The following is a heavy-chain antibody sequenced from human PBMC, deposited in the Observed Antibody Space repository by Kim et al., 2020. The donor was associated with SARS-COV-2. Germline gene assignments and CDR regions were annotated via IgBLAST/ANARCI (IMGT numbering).Heavy chain of an antibody. CDR3: ARRGGSGVNYSIDY. Sequence: SETLSLTCTVSGGSISSSIDYWGWIRQPPGKGLEWIGNIYYSGSTYYNPSLKSRVTISVDTSNNQFSLRLSSVTAADTAVYYCARRGGSGVNYSIDYWGQGTLVTVSS. CDR2: IYYSGST. CDR1: GGSISSSIDY. V-gene: IGHV4-39*01. J-gene: IGHJ4*02. D-gene: IGHD3-10*01.